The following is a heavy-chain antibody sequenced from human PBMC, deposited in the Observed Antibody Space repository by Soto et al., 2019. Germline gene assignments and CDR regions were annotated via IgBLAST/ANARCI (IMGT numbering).Heavy chain of an antibody. Sequence: ASVTVSCTASGGDFSIYAISWVRQAPGQGLEWMGIINPSGGSTSYAQKFQGRVTMTRDTSTSTVYMELSSLRSEDTAVYYCARENKAAAGPTNYYYGMDVWGQGTTV. CDR1: GGDFSIYA. V-gene: IGHV1-46*01. J-gene: IGHJ6*02. CDR2: INPSGGST. D-gene: IGHD6-13*01. CDR3: ARENKAAAGPTNYYYGMDV.